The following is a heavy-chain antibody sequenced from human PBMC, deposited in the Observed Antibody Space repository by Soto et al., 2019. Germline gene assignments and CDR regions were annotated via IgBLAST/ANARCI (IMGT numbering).Heavy chain of an antibody. CDR3: ARVGCSSTSCYGGWFDP. Sequence: ASVKVSCKASGYTFTSYGINWVRQATGQGLEWMGWMNPNSGNTGYAQKFQGRVTMTRNTSISTAYMELSSLRSEDTAVYYCARVGCSSTSCYGGWFDPWGQGTLVTVSS. CDR2: MNPNSGNT. V-gene: IGHV1-8*01. D-gene: IGHD2-2*01. J-gene: IGHJ5*02. CDR1: GYTFTSYG.